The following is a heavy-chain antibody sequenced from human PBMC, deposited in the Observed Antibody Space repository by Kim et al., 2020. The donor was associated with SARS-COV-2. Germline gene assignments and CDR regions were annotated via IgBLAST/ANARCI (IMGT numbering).Heavy chain of an antibody. CDR3: ARSPVPAYYYGSGSHGFDP. CDR1: GGSISSSSYY. Sequence: SETLSLTCTVSGGSISSSSYYWGWIRQPPGKGLEWIGSIYYSGSTYYNPSHKSRVTISVDTSKNQFSLKLSSVTAADTAVYYCARSPVPAYYYGSGSHGFDPWGQGTLVTVSS. D-gene: IGHD3-10*01. CDR2: IYYSGST. V-gene: IGHV4-39*01. J-gene: IGHJ5*02.